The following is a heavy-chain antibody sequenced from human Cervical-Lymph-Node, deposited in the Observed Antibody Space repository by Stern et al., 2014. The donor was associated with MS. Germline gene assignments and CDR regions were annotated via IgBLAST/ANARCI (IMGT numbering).Heavy chain of an antibody. V-gene: IGHV1-18*01. CDR3: ARGLLGSENAFDI. Sequence: QVQLGQSGAEVKKPGASVKVSCKASGYTFTSYGISWVRQAPGQGLEWMGWSGAYNGNTNYAHKLQDRVTMTTDTSTSTAYRELRGVRADDTAVYYCARGLLGSENAFDIWGQGTMVTVSS. CDR2: SGAYNGNT. J-gene: IGHJ3*02. CDR1: GYTFTSYG. D-gene: IGHD2-15*01.